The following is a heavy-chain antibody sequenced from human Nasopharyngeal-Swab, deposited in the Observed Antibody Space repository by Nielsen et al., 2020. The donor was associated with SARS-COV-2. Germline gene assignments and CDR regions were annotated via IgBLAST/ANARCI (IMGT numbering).Heavy chain of an antibody. CDR2: ISSSSSYI. V-gene: IGHV3-21*01. D-gene: IGHD6-13*01. J-gene: IGHJ3*02. CDR1: GFTFSSYS. Sequence: GESLKISCAASGFTFSSYSMNWVRQAPGKGLEWVSSISSSSSYIYYADSVKGRFTISRDNAKNSLYLQMNSLRAEDTAVYYCARDFRELVGAFDIWGQGTMVT. CDR3: ARDFRELVGAFDI.